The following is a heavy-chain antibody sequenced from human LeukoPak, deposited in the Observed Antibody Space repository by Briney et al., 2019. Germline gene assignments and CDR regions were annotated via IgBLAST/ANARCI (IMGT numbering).Heavy chain of an antibody. V-gene: IGHV4-59*08. CDR1: GGSISSYY. J-gene: IGHJ6*02. D-gene: IGHD1-1*01. Sequence: PSETLSLTCTVSGGSISSYYWSWIRQPPGKGLEWIGYIYYSGSTNYNPSLKSRVTISVDTSKNQFSLKLSSVTAADAAVYYCARHQGYTHGVDSYYYAMDVWGQGTTVTVSS. CDR2: IYYSGST. CDR3: ARHQGYTHGVDSYYYAMDV.